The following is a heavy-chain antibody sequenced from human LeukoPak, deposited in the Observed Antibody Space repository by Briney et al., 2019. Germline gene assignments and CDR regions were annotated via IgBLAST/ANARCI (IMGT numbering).Heavy chain of an antibody. D-gene: IGHD3-10*01. V-gene: IGHV1-2*02. CDR3: ARKFLGSRGYYFDY. CDR2: INPNTGGT. CDR1: GYTFTGYY. Sequence: ASVKVSCKASGYTFTGYYMHWVRQAPGQGLEWMGWINPNTGGTNYAQKFQGRVTMTRDTSISTAYMELSRLRSDDTAVYYCARKFLGSRGYYFDYWGQGTLVTVSS. J-gene: IGHJ4*02.